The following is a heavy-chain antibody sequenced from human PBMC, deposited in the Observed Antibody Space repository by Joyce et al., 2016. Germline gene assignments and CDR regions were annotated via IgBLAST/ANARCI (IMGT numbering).Heavy chain of an antibody. CDR3: ARSSYTNGIFDY. CDR2: HSSSSSYI. CDR1: GFTFSSYS. V-gene: IGHV3-21*01. J-gene: IGHJ4*02. Sequence: EVQLVESGGGLVKPGGSLRLSCAAFGFTFSSYSMSWVRQAPGKGLELVSSHSSSSSYIKYTDSVKVRFTISRDNAKNSLYLQMNSLRVEDTAVYYCARSSYTNGIFDYWGQGTLVTVSS. D-gene: IGHD2-8*01.